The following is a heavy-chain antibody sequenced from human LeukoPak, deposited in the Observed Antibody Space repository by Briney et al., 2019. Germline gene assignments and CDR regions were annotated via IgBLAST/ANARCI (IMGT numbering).Heavy chain of an antibody. J-gene: IGHJ3*02. CDR3: AAYNWNGYDVFDI. CDR2: ISYDGSNE. D-gene: IGHD1-20*01. Sequence: GGSLRLSCAASGFTFSSYVMHWVRQAPGKGLEWVAIISYDGSNEYYADSVKGRFTISRDNSKNTLYLQMNSLRAEDTAVYYCAAYNWNGYDVFDIWGQGTMVTVSS. CDR1: GFTFSSYV. V-gene: IGHV3-30*04.